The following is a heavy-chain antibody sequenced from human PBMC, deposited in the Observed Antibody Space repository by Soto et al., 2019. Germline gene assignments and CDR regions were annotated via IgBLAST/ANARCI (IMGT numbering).Heavy chain of an antibody. CDR2: IRSKAYSYAT. Sequence: EVQLVESGGGLVQPGGSLKLSCAASGFSFSGSTMHWVRQASGKGLEWVGRIRSKAYSYATAYGASLKGRFSIFRDDKKNTLYLQMNSLKTEDTAVYYCTTDMVTAIPWGQGTLVTVSS. V-gene: IGHV3-73*02. CDR3: TTDMVTAIP. J-gene: IGHJ5*02. D-gene: IGHD2-21*02. CDR1: GFSFSGST.